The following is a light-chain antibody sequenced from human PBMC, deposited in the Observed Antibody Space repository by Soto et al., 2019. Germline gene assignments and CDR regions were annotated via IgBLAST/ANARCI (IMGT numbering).Light chain of an antibody. Sequence: QSALTQPASVSGSPGQSITISCTGVTTDVDGYDYVSWYQQHPGQAPQLLIYDVNSRPSGISYRFSGSKSGDTASLTISGLQADDDADYYCSSYTSSAPFYVFGAGTKLTVL. CDR2: DVN. CDR1: TTDVDGYDY. V-gene: IGLV2-14*03. CDR3: SSYTSSAPFYV. J-gene: IGLJ1*01.